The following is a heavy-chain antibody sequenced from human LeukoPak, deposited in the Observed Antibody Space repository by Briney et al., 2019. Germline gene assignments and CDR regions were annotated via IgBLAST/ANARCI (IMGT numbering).Heavy chain of an antibody. V-gene: IGHV1-46*01. D-gene: IGHD3-10*01. CDR2: INPSAGTT. Sequence: ASVKVSCKASGYTFTSYYIHWVRQAPGQGLEWMGIINPSAGTTSYAQKFQGRPTMTRDTSTSTVYMELSSLRSEDTAVYYCARDLDGVRGVIKIPSDYWGQGTLVTVSS. J-gene: IGHJ4*02. CDR3: ARDLDGVRGVIKIPSDY. CDR1: GYTFTSYY.